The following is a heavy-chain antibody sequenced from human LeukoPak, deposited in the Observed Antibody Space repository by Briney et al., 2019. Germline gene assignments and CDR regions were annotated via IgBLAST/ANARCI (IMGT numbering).Heavy chain of an antibody. V-gene: IGHV1-2*02. CDR2: INPNSGGT. Sequence: GASVKVSCKASGYTFTGYYMHWVRQAPGQGLEWMGWINPNSGGTNYAQKFQGRVTMTRDTSISTAYMELSRLRSDDTAVYYCARVRTSRPIVVVVAAAFDPWGQGTLVTVSS. CDR1: GYTFTGYY. J-gene: IGHJ5*02. CDR3: ARVRTSRPIVVVVAAAFDP. D-gene: IGHD2-15*01.